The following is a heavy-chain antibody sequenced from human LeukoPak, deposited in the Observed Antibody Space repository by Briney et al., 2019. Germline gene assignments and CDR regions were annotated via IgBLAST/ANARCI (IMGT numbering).Heavy chain of an antibody. V-gene: IGHV1-69*13. CDR3: ARAAHCGGDCYTED. D-gene: IGHD2-21*02. Sequence: ASVKVSCKASGYTFTSYGISWVRQAPGQGLEWMGGIIPIFGTANYAQKFQGRVTITADESTSTAYMELSSLRSEDTAAYYCARAAHCGGDCYTEDWGQGTLVTVSS. CDR1: GYTFTSYG. J-gene: IGHJ4*02. CDR2: IIPIFGTA.